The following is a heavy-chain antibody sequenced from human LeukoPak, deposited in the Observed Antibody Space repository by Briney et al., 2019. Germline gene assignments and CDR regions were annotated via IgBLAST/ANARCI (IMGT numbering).Heavy chain of an antibody. J-gene: IGHJ5*02. CDR2: IDKKDKGYATAT. CDR1: GFTFSGSA. Sequence: GGSLRLSCAASGFTFSGSAIHWVRQSSGKGLEWVGQIDKKDKGYATATAYAASVKGRFTISRDDSINTAYLQMKSLKTEDTALYYCTRDGGPYNWFDPWGQGTLVTVSS. D-gene: IGHD2-15*01. V-gene: IGHV3-73*01. CDR3: TRDGGPYNWFDP.